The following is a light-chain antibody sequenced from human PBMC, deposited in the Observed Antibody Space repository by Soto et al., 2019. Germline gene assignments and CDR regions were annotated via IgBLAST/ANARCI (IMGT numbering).Light chain of an antibody. CDR1: SSNIGSNT. CDR3: AAWDVSLNGPI. Sequence: QSVLTQPPSASGTPGQRVTIPCSGSSSNIGSNTVNWYQQLPGTAPKLLIYNSNQRPSGVPDRFSGSKSGTSASLAISGLQSEDEADYYCAAWDVSLNGPIFGGGTKLTVL. CDR2: NSN. V-gene: IGLV1-44*01. J-gene: IGLJ2*01.